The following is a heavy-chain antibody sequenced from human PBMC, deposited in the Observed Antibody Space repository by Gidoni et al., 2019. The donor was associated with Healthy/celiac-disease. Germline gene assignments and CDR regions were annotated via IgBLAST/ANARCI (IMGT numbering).Heavy chain of an antibody. CDR2: LYYSGST. D-gene: IGHD2-8*01. V-gene: IGHV4-39*01. Sequence: QLQLQESGPGLVKPSETLSLTCTVSGGSISSSSYYWGWIRQPPGKGLEWIGSLYYSGSTYYSPSLKSRVTISVVTSKNQFSLKMTSVTAADTAVYYCARHAQIVLMVYAMKGKGAEDAFDIWGQGTMVTVSS. J-gene: IGHJ3*02. CDR3: ARHAQIVLMVYAMKGKGAEDAFDI. CDR1: GGSISSSSYY.